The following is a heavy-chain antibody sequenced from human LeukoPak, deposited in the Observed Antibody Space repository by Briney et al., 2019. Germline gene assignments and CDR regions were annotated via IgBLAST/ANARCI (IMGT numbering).Heavy chain of an antibody. D-gene: IGHD7-27*01. V-gene: IGHV3-74*01. CDR2: INGDGSTT. Sequence: AGGSLRLSCAASGITVSGYWIHWVRQAPGKGLVWVSRINGDGSTTSYADSVKGRFTISRDNAKNTLYLQMNSLRAEDTAVYYCARGDATGRFDNWGQGTLVTVSS. CDR3: ARGDATGRFDN. J-gene: IGHJ4*02. CDR1: GITVSGYW.